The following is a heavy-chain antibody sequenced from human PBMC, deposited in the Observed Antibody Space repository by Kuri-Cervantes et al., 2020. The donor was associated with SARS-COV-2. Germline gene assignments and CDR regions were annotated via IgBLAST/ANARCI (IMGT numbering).Heavy chain of an antibody. CDR2: ISGGSSTM. Sequence: LSLTCAASGFTFSSCSMNWIRQAPGKGLEWVAYISGGSSTMHYADSVKGRFTISRDNAKNSLYLQMNSLRHEDTADYYCATMGATTSNYYYGLDVWGHGTTVTVSS. V-gene: IGHV3-48*02. D-gene: IGHD1-26*01. CDR1: GFTFSSCS. J-gene: IGHJ6*02. CDR3: ATMGATTSNYYYGLDV.